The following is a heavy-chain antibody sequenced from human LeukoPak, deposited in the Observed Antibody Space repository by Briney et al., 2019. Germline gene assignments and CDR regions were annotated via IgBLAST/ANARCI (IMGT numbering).Heavy chain of an antibody. Sequence: GSLRLSCTASGFTASRFTFSEAWMSWVRQAPGKGLEWVGRIKNKRDGETTDYAEPVKGRFTISRDNSKNTLYLQMNSLRAEDTAVYYCAKDVYYDSSSGALGDAFDIWGQGTMVTVSS. D-gene: IGHD3-22*01. V-gene: IGHV3-15*01. J-gene: IGHJ3*02. CDR2: IKNKRDGETT. CDR3: AKDVYYDSSSGALGDAFDI. CDR1: GFTASRFTFSEAW.